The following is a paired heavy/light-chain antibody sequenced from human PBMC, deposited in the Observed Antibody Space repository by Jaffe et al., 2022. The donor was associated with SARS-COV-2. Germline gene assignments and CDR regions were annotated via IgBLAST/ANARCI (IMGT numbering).Heavy chain of an antibody. CDR2: IKSEIHGGTS. CDR1: GFTLSNAY. V-gene: IGHV3-15*01. Sequence: EVQLVESGGGVVKPGGSLRLSCAASGFTLSNAYMGWVRQAPGKGLEWVGRIKSEIHGGTSDYAEPVKGRLTISRDDSKRALYLQMNSLKTEDTAVYYCTTDRGKLELPTFSSWGQGTLVTVSS. CDR3: TTDRGKLELPTFSS. J-gene: IGHJ5*02. D-gene: IGHD1-7*01.
Light chain of an antibody. CDR1: SSNIGAGYN. CDR2: ANS. CDR3: QSDYSGLGAYV. Sequence: QSVLTQPPSVSGAPGQRVTISCTGSSSNIGAGYNVHWYQQLPGGVPKLLIYANSYRPSGVPDRFSGSKSGTSASLAISGLQAEDEGDYYCQSQSDYSGLGAYVFGTGTKVTVL. V-gene: IGLV1-40*01. J-gene: IGLJ1*01.